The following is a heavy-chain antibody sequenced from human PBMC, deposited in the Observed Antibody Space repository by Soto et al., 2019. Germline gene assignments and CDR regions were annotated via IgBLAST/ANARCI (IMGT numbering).Heavy chain of an antibody. CDR1: GYTFTSYG. D-gene: IGHD3-22*01. V-gene: IGHV1-18*01. Sequence: ASVKVSCKASGYTFTSYGISWVRQAPGQGLEWMGWISAYNGNTNYAQKLQGRVTMTTDTSTSTAYMELRSLRSDDTAVYYCAREGDDSSGYYYSPTNWFDPWGQGTLVTVSS. J-gene: IGHJ5*02. CDR3: AREGDDSSGYYYSPTNWFDP. CDR2: ISAYNGNT.